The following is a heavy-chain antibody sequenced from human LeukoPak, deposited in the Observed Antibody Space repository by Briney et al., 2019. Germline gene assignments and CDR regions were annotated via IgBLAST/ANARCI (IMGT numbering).Heavy chain of an antibody. V-gene: IGHV3-7*05. Sequence: GGSLRLSCAASGFTFRSYWMSWVRQAPGKGLEWVANIKPDGSEKYYVDSVKGRFTISRDNAKNSLYLQMNSLRAEDTAVYYCARDRYSYGYYGMDVWGQGTTVTVSS. D-gene: IGHD5-18*01. CDR1: GFTFRSYW. CDR2: IKPDGSEK. CDR3: ARDRYSYGYYGMDV. J-gene: IGHJ6*02.